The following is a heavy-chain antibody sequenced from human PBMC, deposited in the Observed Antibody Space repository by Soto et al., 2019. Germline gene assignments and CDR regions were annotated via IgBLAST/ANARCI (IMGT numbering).Heavy chain of an antibody. CDR2: IYSGGST. CDR3: ATYGSGSRNSYYYYYGMDV. V-gene: IGHV3-66*01. Sequence: GGSLRLSCAASGFTVSSNYMSWVRQAPGKGLEWVSVIYSGGSTYYADSVKGRFTISRDNSKNTLYLQMNSLRAEDTAVYYCATYGSGSRNSYYYYYGMDVWGQGTTVTVSS. J-gene: IGHJ6*02. CDR1: GFTVSSNY. D-gene: IGHD3-10*01.